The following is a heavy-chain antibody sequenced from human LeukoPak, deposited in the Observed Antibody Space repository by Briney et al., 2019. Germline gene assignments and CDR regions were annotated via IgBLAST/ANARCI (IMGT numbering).Heavy chain of an antibody. Sequence: ASVKVSCKASGYTFTSYGISWVRQAPGQGLEWMGWISAYNGNTNYAQKLQGSVTMTTDTSTSTAYMELRSLRSDDTAVYYCARDGYYDILTGYLEYFQHWGQGTLVTVSS. CDR2: ISAYNGNT. D-gene: IGHD3-9*01. V-gene: IGHV1-18*01. CDR3: ARDGYYDILTGYLEYFQH. CDR1: GYTFTSYG. J-gene: IGHJ1*01.